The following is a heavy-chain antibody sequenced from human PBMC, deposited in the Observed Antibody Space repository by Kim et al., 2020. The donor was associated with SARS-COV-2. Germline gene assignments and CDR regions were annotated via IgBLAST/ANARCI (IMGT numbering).Heavy chain of an antibody. Sequence: SVKVSCKASGGTFSSYAISWVRQAPGQGLEWMGGIIPIFGTANYAQKFQGRVTITADESTSTAYMELSSLRSEDAAVYYCARVAVGYYYDSSGYLDYWGQGTLVTVSS. CDR2: IIPIFGTA. D-gene: IGHD3-22*01. CDR1: GGTFSSYA. V-gene: IGHV1-69*13. J-gene: IGHJ4*02. CDR3: ARVAVGYYYDSSGYLDY.